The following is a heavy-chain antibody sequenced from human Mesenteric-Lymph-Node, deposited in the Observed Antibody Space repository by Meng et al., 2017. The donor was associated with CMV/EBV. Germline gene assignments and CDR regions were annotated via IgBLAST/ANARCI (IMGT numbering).Heavy chain of an antibody. Sequence: GKASAYTFSNYAVSWVRQAPGQGLEWLGGIVPIFNSPNHAPRFQGRVSISTDESTRTVYMDLSSLRSEDTAIYYCARDFYGRGFDHWGQGTLVTVSS. J-gene: IGHJ5*02. V-gene: IGHV1-69*05. CDR2: IVPIFNSP. CDR3: ARDFYGRGFDH. D-gene: IGHD2/OR15-2a*01. CDR1: AYTFSNYA.